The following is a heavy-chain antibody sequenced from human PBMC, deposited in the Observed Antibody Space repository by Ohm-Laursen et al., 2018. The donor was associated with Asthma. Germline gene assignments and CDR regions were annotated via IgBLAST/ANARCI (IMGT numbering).Heavy chain of an antibody. J-gene: IGHJ4*02. D-gene: IGHD5-24*01. Sequence: SETLSLTCSVSGASVGSGSSFWSWIRQPPGKGLEWIVYIYERGSTNYYPSLKGRVTISLDTSKNQFSLRLSSVTAADTAVYYCAKGHGYNLYWGQGTLVTVSS. V-gene: IGHV4-61*01. CDR1: GASVGSGSSF. CDR2: IYERGST. CDR3: AKGHGYNLY.